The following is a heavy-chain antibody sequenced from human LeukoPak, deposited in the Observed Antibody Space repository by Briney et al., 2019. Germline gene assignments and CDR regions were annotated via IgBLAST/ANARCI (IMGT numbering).Heavy chain of an antibody. Sequence: PGRSLRLSCAASGFTFSSYAMHWVRQAPGKGLEWVAVISYDGSNKYYADSVKGRFTISRDNSKNTLYLQMNSLRAEDTAVYYCARERGVRKFGETYAFDIWGQGTMVTVSS. CDR3: ARERGVRKFGETYAFDI. CDR1: GFTFSSYA. J-gene: IGHJ3*02. V-gene: IGHV3-30*04. D-gene: IGHD3-10*01. CDR2: ISYDGSNK.